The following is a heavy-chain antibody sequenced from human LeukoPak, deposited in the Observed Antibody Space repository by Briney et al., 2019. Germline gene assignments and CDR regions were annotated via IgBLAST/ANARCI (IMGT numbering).Heavy chain of an antibody. Sequence: GGSLRLSCAASGFTFDDYAMHWVRQAPGAGLEWVSLISGDAGSTYYADSVRGRFTISRDNSQNTLYLQMNSLRTEDTALYYCAKDIVYCSSASCSMFDDAFDIWGQGTMVTVSS. CDR2: ISGDAGST. CDR3: AKDIVYCSSASCSMFDDAFDI. J-gene: IGHJ3*02. CDR1: GFTFDDYA. V-gene: IGHV3-43*02. D-gene: IGHD2-2*01.